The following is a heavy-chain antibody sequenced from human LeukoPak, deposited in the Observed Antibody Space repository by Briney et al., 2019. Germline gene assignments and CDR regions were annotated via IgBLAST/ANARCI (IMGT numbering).Heavy chain of an antibody. Sequence: PSETLSLTCTVSGGSISSYYWSWIRQPPGKGLEWIGYIYYSGSTNYNPSLKSRVTISVDTSKNQFSLKLSSVTAADTAVYYCVRPQESSLGAFDIWGQGTMVTVSS. J-gene: IGHJ3*02. CDR2: IYYSGST. V-gene: IGHV4-59*01. CDR1: GGSISSYY. D-gene: IGHD3-16*01. CDR3: VRPQESSLGAFDI.